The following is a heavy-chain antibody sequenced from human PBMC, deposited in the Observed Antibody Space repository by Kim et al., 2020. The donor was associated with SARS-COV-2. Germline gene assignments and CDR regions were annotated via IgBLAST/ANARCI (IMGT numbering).Heavy chain of an antibody. D-gene: IGHD3-16*01. CDR3: AKHRTYGYIWGSFPLDY. CDR1: GFTFSTYA. J-gene: IGHJ4*02. CDR2: ISASDGSV. V-gene: IGHV3-23*01. Sequence: GGSLRLSCAASGFTFSTYAMSWVRQAPGKGLEWVSAISASDGSVFYADSVKGRFTVSRDISKNSLYLQLTSLRADDTAVYFCAKHRTYGYIWGSFPLDYWGQGTRVTVSS.